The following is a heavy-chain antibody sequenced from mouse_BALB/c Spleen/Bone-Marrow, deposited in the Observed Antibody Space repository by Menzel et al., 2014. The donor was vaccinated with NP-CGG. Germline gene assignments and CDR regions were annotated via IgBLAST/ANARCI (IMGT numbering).Heavy chain of an antibody. V-gene: IGHV1S81*02. J-gene: IGHJ2*01. Sequence: QVQLQQSGAELVKPGASVKLSCKASGYTFTSYYMYWVKQRPGQGLEWIGEINPSNGGTNFNEKFKSRATLTVDKSSSTAYMQLSSLTSEDSAVYYCTRGPNWDFDYWGQGTTLTVSS. CDR2: INPSNGGT. CDR3: TRGPNWDFDY. D-gene: IGHD4-1*02. CDR1: GYTFTSYY.